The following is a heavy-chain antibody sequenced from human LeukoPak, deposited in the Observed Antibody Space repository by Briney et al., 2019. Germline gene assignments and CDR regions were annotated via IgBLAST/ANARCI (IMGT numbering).Heavy chain of an antibody. CDR3: ARGGYSGPLDY. CDR2: IYTSGST. Sequence: SETLSLTCTVSGGSISSGSYYWSWIRQPAGKGLEWIGRIYTSGSTNYNPSLKSRVTISVDTSKNQFSLKLSSVTAADTAVYYCARGGYSGPLDYWGQGTLVTVSS. J-gene: IGHJ4*02. CDR1: GGSISSGSYY. D-gene: IGHD5-12*01. V-gene: IGHV4-61*02.